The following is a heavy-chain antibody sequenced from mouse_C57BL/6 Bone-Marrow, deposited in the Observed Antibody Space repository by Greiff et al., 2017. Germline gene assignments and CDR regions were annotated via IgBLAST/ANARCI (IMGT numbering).Heavy chain of an antibody. CDR3: ARSSWFAY. CDR1: GYTFTSYW. CDR2: IDPSDSYT. V-gene: IGHV1-69*01. J-gene: IGHJ3*01. Sequence: QVQLQQPGAELVMPGASVQLSCKASGYTFTSYWMHWVKQRPGQGLEWIGEIDPSDSYTNYNQPFKGKSTLTVDKSSSTAYMQLSSLTSEDSAVYYCARSSWFAYWGQGTLVTVSA.